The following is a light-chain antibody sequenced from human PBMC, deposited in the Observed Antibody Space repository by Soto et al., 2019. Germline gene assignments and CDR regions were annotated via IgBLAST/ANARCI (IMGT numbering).Light chain of an antibody. J-gene: IGKJ1*01. CDR1: QSVSSSY. CDR3: QKYGSSPQT. Sequence: DIVLTQSPGTLSLSPGDSATLSCRASQSVSSSYLAWYQQKSGQAPRLLIYGESPRATGVPDRLSGSGSGTELNLTISRLEAEDVAVYYCQKYGSSPQTCGQGTKVDIK. V-gene: IGKV3-20*01. CDR2: GES.